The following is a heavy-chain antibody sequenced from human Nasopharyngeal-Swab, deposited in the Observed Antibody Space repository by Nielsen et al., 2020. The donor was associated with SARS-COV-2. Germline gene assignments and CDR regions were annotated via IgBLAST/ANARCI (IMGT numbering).Heavy chain of an antibody. J-gene: IGHJ4*02. D-gene: IGHD6-19*01. Sequence: GESLKISCAASGLMFSNDVVHWVRQAPGKGLEWVAAISHDGRGKYYADSVKGRSTISRDNSQSTVFLQMSSLRVEDTAVYYCAREGGSSGRCGYFDSWGQETLVTVSS. V-gene: IGHV3-30*04. CDR2: ISHDGRGK. CDR1: GLMFSNDV. CDR3: AREGGSSGRCGYFDS.